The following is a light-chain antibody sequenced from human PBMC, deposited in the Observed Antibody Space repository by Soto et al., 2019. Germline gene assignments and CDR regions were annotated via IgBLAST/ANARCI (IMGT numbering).Light chain of an antibody. Sequence: ETVMTQTPATLSLSPGERATLSCRASQSISDNLAWYQQKPGQAPRLIIYTASIRATGIPARFSGSESGTEFTLTISRLQSEDSAVYYCQQYNDWPPLTFGPGTKVEIK. CDR3: QQYNDWPPLT. CDR2: TAS. V-gene: IGKV3-15*01. CDR1: QSISDN. J-gene: IGKJ1*01.